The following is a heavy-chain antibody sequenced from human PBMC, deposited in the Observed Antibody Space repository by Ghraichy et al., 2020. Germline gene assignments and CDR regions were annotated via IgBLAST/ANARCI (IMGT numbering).Heavy chain of an antibody. Sequence: GGSLRLSCAVSGVTFSNLWLSWVRQAPGKGPEWVGRIKSKVNGETIDYAATVKGRFTIARDDSKNTLFLQLNSLRTEDTGVYYCTTDRPRTGMVTFDYWGQGTLVTVSS. CDR1: GVTFSNLW. CDR2: IKSKVNGETI. V-gene: IGHV3-15*01. D-gene: IGHD5-18*01. CDR3: TTDRPRTGMVTFDY. J-gene: IGHJ4*02.